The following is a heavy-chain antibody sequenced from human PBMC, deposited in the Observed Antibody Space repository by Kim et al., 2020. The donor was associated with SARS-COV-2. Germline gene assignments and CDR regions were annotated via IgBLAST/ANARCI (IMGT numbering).Heavy chain of an antibody. J-gene: IGHJ4*02. Sequence: SETLSLTCTVSGGSISSGGYYWSWIRQHPGKGLEWIGYIYYSGSTYYNPSLKSRVTISVDTSKNQFSLKLSSVTAADTAVYYCARSDIQLWTTRIDYWGQGTLVTVSS. D-gene: IGHD5-18*01. CDR3: ARSDIQLWTTRIDY. V-gene: IGHV4-31*03. CDR1: GGSISSGGYY. CDR2: IYYSGST.